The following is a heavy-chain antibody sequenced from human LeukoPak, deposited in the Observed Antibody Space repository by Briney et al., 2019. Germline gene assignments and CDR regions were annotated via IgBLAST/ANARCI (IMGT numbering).Heavy chain of an antibody. D-gene: IGHD3-22*01. J-gene: IGHJ3*02. V-gene: IGHV4-61*02. Sequence: SETLSLTCTVSAGSINSGDYYWSWIRQPAGKGLEWIGRIYSPGTNYNYNPSLKSRVTISIDTSKNQFSLKLTSVTAADTAVYYCARGIGASYDSSRDAFDIWGQGTMVTVSS. CDR2: IYSPGTN. CDR1: AGSINSGDYY. CDR3: ARGIGASYDSSRDAFDI.